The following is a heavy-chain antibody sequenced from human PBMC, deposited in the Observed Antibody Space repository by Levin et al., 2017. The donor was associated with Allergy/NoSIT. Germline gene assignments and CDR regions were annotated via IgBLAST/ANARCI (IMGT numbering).Heavy chain of an antibody. J-gene: IGHJ3*02. D-gene: IGHD6-13*01. CDR3: ASLRYSSPPGEDAFDI. V-gene: IGHV1-46*01. Sequence: ASVKVSCKASGYTFTSYYMHWVRQAPGQGLEWMGIINPSGGSTSYAQKFQGRVTMTRDTSTSTVYMELSSLRSEDTAVYYCASLRYSSPPGEDAFDIWGQGTMVTVSS. CDR2: INPSGGST. CDR1: GYTFTSYY.